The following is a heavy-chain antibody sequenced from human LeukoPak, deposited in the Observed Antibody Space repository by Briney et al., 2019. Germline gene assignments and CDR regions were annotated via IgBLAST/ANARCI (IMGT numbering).Heavy chain of an antibody. J-gene: IGHJ4*02. V-gene: IGHV4-34*01. CDR1: GGSFSGYY. CDR3: ARGRYNWNYDY. Sequence: PSETLSLTCAVYGGSFSGYYWSWIRQPPGKGPEWIGEINHSGSTNYNPSLKSRVTISVDTSKNQFSLKLSSVTAADTAVYYCARGRYNWNYDYWGQGTLVTVSS. D-gene: IGHD1-7*01. CDR2: INHSGST.